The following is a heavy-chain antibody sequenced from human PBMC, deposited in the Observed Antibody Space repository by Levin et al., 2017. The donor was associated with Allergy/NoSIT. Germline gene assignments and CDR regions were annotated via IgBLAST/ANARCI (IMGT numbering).Heavy chain of an antibody. Sequence: PGGSLRLSCAASGFTFSSYAMHWVRQAPGKGLEWVAVISYDGSNKYYADSVKGRFTISRDNSKNTLYLQMNSLRAEDTAVYYCARDLKSGRWALDFDYWGQGTLVTVSS. CDR2: ISYDGSNK. V-gene: IGHV3-30-3*01. J-gene: IGHJ4*02. CDR1: GFTFSSYA. D-gene: IGHD4-23*01. CDR3: ARDLKSGRWALDFDY.